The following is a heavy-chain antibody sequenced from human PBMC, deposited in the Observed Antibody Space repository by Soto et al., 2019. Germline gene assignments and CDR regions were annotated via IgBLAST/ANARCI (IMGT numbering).Heavy chain of an antibody. J-gene: IGHJ4*02. CDR1: GGSISSTGYY. CDR2: IYYSGST. CDR3: ASKRYCYGGRCYDDY. V-gene: IGHV4-39*01. Sequence: SETLSLTCTVSGGSISSTGYYWGWIREPPGKGLEWIGTIYYSGSTYYNPSLKSRLTISVDTSKNQFSLKLSSVTAADTAVYYCASKRYCYGGRCYDDYWGPGTLVTVSS. D-gene: IGHD2-15*01.